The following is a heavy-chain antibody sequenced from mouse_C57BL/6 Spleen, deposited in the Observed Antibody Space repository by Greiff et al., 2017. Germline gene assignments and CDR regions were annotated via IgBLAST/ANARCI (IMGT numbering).Heavy chain of an antibody. CDR2: INPNNGGT. J-gene: IGHJ2*01. CDR1: GYTFTDYY. D-gene: IGHD4-1*01. CDR3: ARALNWDGGDS. V-gene: IGHV1-26*01. Sequence: VQLQQSGPELVKPGASVKISCKASGYTFTDYYMNWVKQSHGKSLEWIGDINPNNGGTSYNQKFKGKATLTVDKSSSTAYMELRSLTSEDSAVYYCARALNWDGGDSWGQGTTLTVSS.